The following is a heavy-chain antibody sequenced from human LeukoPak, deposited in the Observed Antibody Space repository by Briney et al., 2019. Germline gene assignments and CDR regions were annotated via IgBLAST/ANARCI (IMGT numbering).Heavy chain of an antibody. CDR3: AKEDYSSSWHALDY. CDR1: GFTFDNYA. Sequence: PGGSLRLSCAASGFTFDNYAIYWVRQRPGQGLEWVSLMSGDGGSIYYADSVQGRFTISRDNSKNSLYLQMNSLRTEDTALYYCAKEDYSSSWHALDYWGQGTLVTVSS. V-gene: IGHV3-43*02. J-gene: IGHJ4*02. CDR2: MSGDGGSI. D-gene: IGHD6-13*01.